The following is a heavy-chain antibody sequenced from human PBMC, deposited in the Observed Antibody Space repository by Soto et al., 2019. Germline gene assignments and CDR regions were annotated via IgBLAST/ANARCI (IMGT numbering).Heavy chain of an antibody. CDR1: GGSISSGGYY. CDR2: IYYSGST. V-gene: IGHV4-31*03. J-gene: IGHJ5*02. Sequence: ASETLSLTCTVSGGSISSGGYYWSWIRQHPGKGLEWIGYIYYSGSTYYNPSLNSRVTLSIDMTNNHVSLILNSVTAADTAVYYCARVGPWVPYYYDSSPYTFENWFDPWGQGTLVPSPQ. D-gene: IGHD3-22*01. CDR3: ARVGPWVPYYYDSSPYTFENWFDP.